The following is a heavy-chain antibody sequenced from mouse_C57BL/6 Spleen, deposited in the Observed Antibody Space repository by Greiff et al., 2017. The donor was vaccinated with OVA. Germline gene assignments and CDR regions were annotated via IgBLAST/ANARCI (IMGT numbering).Heavy chain of an antibody. CDR2: ISGGGGNT. V-gene: IGHV5-9*01. CDR3: ARQGGYWYFDV. J-gene: IGHJ1*03. CDR1: GFTFSSYT. Sequence: EVKLMESGGGLVKPGGSLKLSCAASGFTFSSYTMSWVRQTPEKRLEWVATISGGGGNTYYPDSVKGRFTISRDNDKNTLYLQMSSLRSEDTALYYCARQGGYWYFDVWGTGTTVTVSS.